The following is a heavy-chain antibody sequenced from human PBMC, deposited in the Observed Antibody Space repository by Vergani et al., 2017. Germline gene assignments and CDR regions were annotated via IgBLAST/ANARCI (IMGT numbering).Heavy chain of an antibody. V-gene: IGHV4-61*02. CDR1: GGSISSGSYY. J-gene: IGHJ6*03. Sequence: QVQLQESGPGLVKPSQTLSLTCTVSGGSISSGSYYWSWIRQPAGKGLEWIGRIYISGSTNYNPSLKSRVTMSLDTSKNQVSLKLSSMTAADTAVYYCARDAYYYFYYMDVWGKGTTVTVSS. CDR3: ARDAYYYFYYMDV. CDR2: IYISGST.